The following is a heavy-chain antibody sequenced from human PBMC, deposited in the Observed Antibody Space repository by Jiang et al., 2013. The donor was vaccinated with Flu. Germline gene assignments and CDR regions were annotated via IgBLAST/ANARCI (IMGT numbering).Heavy chain of an antibody. D-gene: IGHD6-13*01. J-gene: IGHJ4*02. CDR1: TFSSYA. CDR3: PKASSSWDYFDY. Sequence: TFSSYAMSWVRQAPGKGLEWVSAISGSGGSTYYADSVKGRFTISRDNSKNTLYLQMNSLRAEDTAVYYCPKASSSWDYFDYWGQGTLVTVSS. V-gene: IGHV3-23*01. CDR2: ISGSGGST.